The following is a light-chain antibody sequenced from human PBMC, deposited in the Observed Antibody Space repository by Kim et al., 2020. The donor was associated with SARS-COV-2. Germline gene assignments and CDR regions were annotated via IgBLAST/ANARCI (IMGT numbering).Light chain of an antibody. V-gene: IGLV2-14*03. CDR1: TVDVCSYTH. Sequence: QSLTVSCTVTTVDVCSYTHVSWYQQHPAKVPRLMIYDVTQRPSGVSIRFSGSKSGNPASLTLSGLQAEDEADYYCNSYTTSNTYVFGTGTKVTVL. J-gene: IGLJ1*01. CDR3: NSYTTSNTYV. CDR2: DVT.